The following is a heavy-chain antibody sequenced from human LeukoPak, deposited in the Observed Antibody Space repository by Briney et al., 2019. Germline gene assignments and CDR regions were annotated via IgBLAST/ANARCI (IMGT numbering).Heavy chain of an antibody. CDR3: ARSSGGSYYGYFDY. CDR1: GGXFSSYA. Sequence: ASVKVSCMASGGXFSSYAISWVRQAPGQGLEWMGRIIPILGIANYAQKFQGRVTITADKSTSTAYMELSSLRSEDTAVYYCARSSGGSYYGYFDYWGQGTLVTVSS. V-gene: IGHV1-69*04. J-gene: IGHJ4*02. CDR2: IIPILGIA. D-gene: IGHD1-26*01.